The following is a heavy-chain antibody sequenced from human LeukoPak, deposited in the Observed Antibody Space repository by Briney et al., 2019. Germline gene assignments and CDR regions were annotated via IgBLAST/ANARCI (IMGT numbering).Heavy chain of an antibody. CDR1: GFAFSSYW. J-gene: IGHJ4*02. CDR3: ARDSTVWGTQPTSY. V-gene: IGHV3-7*01. Sequence: GGSLRLSCAASGFAFSSYWMDWVRQAPGKGPEWVANLKHDGIEKYLVDSVKGRFAISRDNAKNLLYLQMNNLRVEDTAVYYCARDSTVWGTQPTSYWGQGTLVTVSS. CDR2: LKHDGIEK. D-gene: IGHD3-16*01.